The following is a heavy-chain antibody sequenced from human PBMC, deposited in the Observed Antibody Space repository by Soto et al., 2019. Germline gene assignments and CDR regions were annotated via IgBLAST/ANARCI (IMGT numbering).Heavy chain of an antibody. V-gene: IGHV2-5*02. D-gene: IGHD6-6*01. Sequence: QITLKESGPTLVKPTQTLTLTCTFSGFSLSTSGVGVGWIRQPPGKALEWLALIYWDDDKRYSPSLKSRLTTXKXTAXNQVVLTMTNMDPVDTATYYCAHRGIAARPGYFDYWGQGTLVTVSS. J-gene: IGHJ4*02. CDR1: GFSLSTSGVG. CDR3: AHRGIAARPGYFDY. CDR2: IYWDDDK.